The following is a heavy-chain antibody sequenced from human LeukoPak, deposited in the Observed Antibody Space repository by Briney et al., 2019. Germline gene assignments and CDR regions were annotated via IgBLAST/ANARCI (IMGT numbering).Heavy chain of an antibody. D-gene: IGHD3-10*01. Sequence: PGGSLRLSCAASGYTFSSYSMYWVRQAPGKGLEWVSSISSSNHYICYAGPAQARLSISRGNAKNSMDLQMNSLRAEDTAVYYWARLGDYGSESYYPTKDYWGQGTLVTVSS. V-gene: IGHV3-21*01. CDR1: GYTFSSYS. CDR3: ARLGDYGSESYYPTKDY. CDR2: ISSSNHYI. J-gene: IGHJ4*02.